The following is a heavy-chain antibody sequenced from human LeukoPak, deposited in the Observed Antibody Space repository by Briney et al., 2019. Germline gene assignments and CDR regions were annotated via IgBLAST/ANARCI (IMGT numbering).Heavy chain of an antibody. Sequence: PSETLSLTCAVYGGSFSGYYWSWIRQPPGKGLEWIGEINHSGSTNYNPSLKSRVTISVDTSKNQFSLKLSSVTAADTAVYYCARDMRRYCSSTSCPPSDPWGQGTLVTVSS. CDR3: ARDMRRYCSSTSCPPSDP. J-gene: IGHJ5*02. CDR1: GGSFSGYY. V-gene: IGHV4-34*01. CDR2: INHSGST. D-gene: IGHD2-2*01.